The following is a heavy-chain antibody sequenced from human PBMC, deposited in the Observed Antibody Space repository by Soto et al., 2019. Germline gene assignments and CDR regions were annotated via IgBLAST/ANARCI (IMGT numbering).Heavy chain of an antibody. CDR1: GFTFSTYA. V-gene: IGHV3-23*01. D-gene: IGHD6-13*01. Sequence: EVQVLESGGGLVQPGGSLRLSCAASGFTFSTYAMSWVRQAPGKGLEWVSGISGSGGSTYYADSVKGRFTISRDNSKKTLLLQMSSVSAEDTAVCFCAKGGAGAGRGYFDLWGRGTLVTVSS. CDR3: AKGGAGAGRGYFDL. CDR2: ISGSGGST. J-gene: IGHJ2*01.